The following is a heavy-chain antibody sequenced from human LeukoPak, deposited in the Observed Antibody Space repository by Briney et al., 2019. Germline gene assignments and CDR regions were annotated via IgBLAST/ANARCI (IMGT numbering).Heavy chain of an antibody. D-gene: IGHD5-24*01. CDR3: ARDNGDGYN. CDR1: GFTFSSYN. Sequence: GGSLRLSCVASGFTFSSYNMNWVRQAPGRGLEWVSSITSSSYIYYADSVKGRFTISRDNAKNSLYLQMNSLRAEDTAVYYCARDNGDGYNWGQGTLVTVSS. CDR2: ITSSSYI. J-gene: IGHJ4*02. V-gene: IGHV3-21*01.